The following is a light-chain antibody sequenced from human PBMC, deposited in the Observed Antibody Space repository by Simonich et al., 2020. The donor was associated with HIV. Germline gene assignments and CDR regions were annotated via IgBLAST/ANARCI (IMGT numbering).Light chain of an antibody. J-gene: IGKJ2*01. V-gene: IGKV4-1*01. Sequence: DIVMTQSPDSLAVSLGERATINCKSSRNILYNSNHKNYLAWYQQKPGQPPNLLIYWASTRESGVPDRFSASGSGTDFTLTISSLQAEDVAVYYCQQYNNWPPYTFGQGTKVEIK. CDR2: WAS. CDR1: RNILYNSNHKNY. CDR3: QQYNNWPPYT.